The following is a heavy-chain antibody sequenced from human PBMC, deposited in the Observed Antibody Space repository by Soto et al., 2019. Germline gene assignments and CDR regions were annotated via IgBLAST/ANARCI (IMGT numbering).Heavy chain of an antibody. V-gene: IGHV4-34*01. Sequence: PSETLSLTCAVYGGSFNGYYWNWIRQPPGKGLEWIGEINHSGSTNYNPSHKSRVTISVDTSKNQFSLNLSSVTAADTAVYYCARSIDYWGQGTLVTVSS. CDR3: ARSIDY. J-gene: IGHJ4*02. CDR2: INHSGST. CDR1: GGSFNGYY.